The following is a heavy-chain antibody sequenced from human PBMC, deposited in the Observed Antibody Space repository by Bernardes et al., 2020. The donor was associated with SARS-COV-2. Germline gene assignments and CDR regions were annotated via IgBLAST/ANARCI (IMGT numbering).Heavy chain of an antibody. J-gene: IGHJ6*02. D-gene: IGHD3-9*01. V-gene: IGHV3-48*02. CDR3: ARDSRISYDILTGYGTKYYYYGMDV. Sequence: GGSLRLSCAASGFTFSSYSMNWVRQAPGKGLEWVSYISSSSSTIYYADSVKGRFTISRDNAKNSLYLQMNSLRDEDTAVYYCARDSRISYDILTGYGTKYYYYGMDVWGQGTTVTVSS. CDR2: ISSSSSTI. CDR1: GFTFSSYS.